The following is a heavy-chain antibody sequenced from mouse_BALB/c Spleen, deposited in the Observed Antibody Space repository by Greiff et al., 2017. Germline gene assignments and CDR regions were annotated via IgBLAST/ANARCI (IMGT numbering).Heavy chain of an antibody. CDR3: ARQEYGNYVWFAY. D-gene: IGHD2-10*02. CDR1: GFTFSSYT. J-gene: IGHJ3*01. CDR2: ISNGGGST. V-gene: IGHV5-12-2*01. Sequence: EVQVVESGGGLVQPGGSLKLSCAASGFTFSSYTMSWVRQTPEKRLEWVAYISNGGGSTYYPDTVKGRFTISRDNAKNTLYLQMSSLKSEDTAMYYCARQEYGNYVWFAYWGQGTLVTVSA.